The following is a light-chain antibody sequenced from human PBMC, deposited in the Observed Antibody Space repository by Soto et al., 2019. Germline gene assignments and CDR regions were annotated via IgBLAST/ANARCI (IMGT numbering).Light chain of an antibody. Sequence: EIVLTQSPGTLSLSPGERATLSCRASQSVSNDLVWYHQKPGQAPRVLIYSASNRATGIPARFSGSGSGTDFTLTISSLEPEDFAVYYCQQRTNWPPTFGGGTKVEMK. V-gene: IGKV3-11*01. CDR3: QQRTNWPPT. CDR1: QSVSND. J-gene: IGKJ4*01. CDR2: SAS.